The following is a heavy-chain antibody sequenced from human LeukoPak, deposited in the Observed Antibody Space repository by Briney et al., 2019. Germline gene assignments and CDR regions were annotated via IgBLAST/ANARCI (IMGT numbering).Heavy chain of an antibody. Sequence: SGGSLILSCAASGFTFSSYSMNWVRQAPGKGLEWISYISSSSSAIYYADSVKGRFTISRDNAKNSLYLQMNSLRDEDTAVYYCVRDRFYSFDYWGQGTLVTVSS. J-gene: IGHJ4*02. V-gene: IGHV3-48*02. CDR3: VRDRFYSFDY. CDR1: GFTFSSYS. CDR2: ISSSSSAI.